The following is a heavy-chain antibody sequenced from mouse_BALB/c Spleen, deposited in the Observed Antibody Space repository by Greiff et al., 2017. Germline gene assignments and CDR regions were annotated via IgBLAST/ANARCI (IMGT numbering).Heavy chain of an antibody. D-gene: IGHD1-1*02. Sequence: EVQVVESGGGLVKPGGSLKLSCAASGFTFSSYAMSWVRQSPEKRLEWVAEISSGGSYTYYPDTVTGRFTISRDNAKNTLYLEMSSLRSEDTAMYYCAREGGNYFDYWGQGTTLTVSA. J-gene: IGHJ2*01. CDR3: AREGGNYFDY. CDR2: ISSGGSYT. CDR1: GFTFSSYA. V-gene: IGHV5-9-4*01.